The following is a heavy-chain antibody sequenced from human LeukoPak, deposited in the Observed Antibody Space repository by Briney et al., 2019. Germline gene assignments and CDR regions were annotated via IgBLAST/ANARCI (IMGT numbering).Heavy chain of an antibody. CDR1: GGTLSSYI. Sequence: ASVKVSFKASGGTLSSYIITWVRQAPGQGLEWMGGIIPILGTANYAQKFQGRVTITADESTSTAYMELSSLRSEDTAVYFCARTGYHYNSYGYYFLDYWGQGTLVTVSS. CDR3: ARTGYHYNSYGYYFLDY. CDR2: IIPILGTA. D-gene: IGHD3-22*01. J-gene: IGHJ4*02. V-gene: IGHV1-69*16.